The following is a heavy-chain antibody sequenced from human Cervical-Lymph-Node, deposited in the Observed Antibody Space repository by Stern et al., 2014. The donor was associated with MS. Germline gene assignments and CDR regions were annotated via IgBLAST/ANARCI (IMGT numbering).Heavy chain of an antibody. CDR2: ISSGGSYR. V-gene: IGHV3-21*01. CDR1: GFTFSSYS. D-gene: IGHD4-23*01. CDR3: ARGRGGNYRYYFDY. Sequence: VQLVQSGGGLVKPGGSLRLSCAASGFTFSSYSMNWVRQAPGKGLEWVASISSGGSYRYYADSLKGRFTISRDNAKNSLYLQMNSLRAEDTAVYYCARGRGGNYRYYFDYWGQGTLVTVSS. J-gene: IGHJ4*02.